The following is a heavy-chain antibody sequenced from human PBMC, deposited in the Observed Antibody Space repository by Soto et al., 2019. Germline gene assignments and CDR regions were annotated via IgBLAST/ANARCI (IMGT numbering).Heavy chain of an antibody. Sequence: SQTLSLTCVVSGDSVSSDSGAWNWIRQSPSRGLEWLGRTYYRSEWSYDYATSVRGRISIIPDASKNQFSLQLSSVTPEDTAVYFCASGWALKYWGQGTPVTVSS. CDR1: GDSVSSDSGA. D-gene: IGHD6-19*01. V-gene: IGHV6-1*01. J-gene: IGHJ4*02. CDR2: TYYRSEWSY. CDR3: ASGWALKY.